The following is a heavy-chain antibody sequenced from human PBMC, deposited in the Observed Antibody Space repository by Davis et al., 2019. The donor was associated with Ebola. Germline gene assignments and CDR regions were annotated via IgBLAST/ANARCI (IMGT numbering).Heavy chain of an antibody. V-gene: IGHV3-48*02. J-gene: IGHJ3*02. D-gene: IGHD2-15*01. Sequence: GGSLRLSCAASGFTFSSYSMNWARQAPGKGLEWVSYSSSTSSTIDYADSVKGRFTISRDNAKNSLYLQMNSLRDEDTAVYYCARTGYCSGGSCYFLGYDAFDIWGQGTMVTVSS. CDR3: ARTGYCSGGSCYFLGYDAFDI. CDR1: GFTFSSYS. CDR2: SSSTSSTI.